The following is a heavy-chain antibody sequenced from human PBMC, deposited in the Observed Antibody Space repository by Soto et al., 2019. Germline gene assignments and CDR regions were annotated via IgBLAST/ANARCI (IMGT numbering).Heavy chain of an antibody. D-gene: IGHD6-19*01. CDR2: ISYDGSNK. CDR1: GFTFSSYG. Sequence: QVQLVQSGGGVVQPGRSLRLSCAASGFTFSSYGMHWVRQAPGKGLEWVAVISYDGSNKYYADSVKGRFTISRDNSKNTLYLQMNSLRAEDTAVYYCAKDPGYSSVWYMWAPYGMDVWGQGTTVTVSS. J-gene: IGHJ6*02. CDR3: AKDPGYSSVWYMWAPYGMDV. V-gene: IGHV3-30*18.